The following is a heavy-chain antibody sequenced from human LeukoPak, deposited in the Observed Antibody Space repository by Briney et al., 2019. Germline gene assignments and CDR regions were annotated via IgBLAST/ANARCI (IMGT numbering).Heavy chain of an antibody. CDR2: ISWNSGSI. J-gene: IGHJ4*02. CDR3: AKDSTYYYDSSGYYYWRWFDY. D-gene: IGHD3-22*01. V-gene: IGHV3-9*01. CDR1: GFTFDDYA. Sequence: GGSLRLSCAASGFTFDDYAMHWVRQAPGKGLEWVSGISWNSGSIGYADSVKGRFTISRDNAKNSLFLQMNTLRAEDTALYYCAKDSTYYYDSSGYYYWRWFDYWGQGTLVTVSS.